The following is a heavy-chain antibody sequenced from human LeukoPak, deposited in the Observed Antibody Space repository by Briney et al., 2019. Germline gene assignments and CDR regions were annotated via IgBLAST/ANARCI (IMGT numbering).Heavy chain of an antibody. J-gene: IGHJ6*02. V-gene: IGHV1-3*01. CDR2: INAGNGNT. CDR1: GYTFTSYA. D-gene: IGHD6-25*01. CDR3: ARDLVQAAGLHLINLYYGMDV. Sequence: ASVKVSCKASGYTFTSYAMHWARQAPGQRLEWMGWINAGNGNTKYSQKFQGRVTITRDTSASTAYMELSSLRSEDTAVYYCARDLVQAAGLHLINLYYGMDVWGQGTTVTVSS.